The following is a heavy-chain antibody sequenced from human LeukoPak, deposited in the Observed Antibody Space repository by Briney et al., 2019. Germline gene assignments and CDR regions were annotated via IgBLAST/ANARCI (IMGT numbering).Heavy chain of an antibody. Sequence: ASVKVSCKSSGYTFTSYGSSWVRQVPGQGLEWMGWISAYNGNTNYAQKLQGRVTMTTDTSTSTAYMELRSLRSDDTAVYYCARDYYDSSGYRYFDLWGRGTLVTVSS. J-gene: IGHJ2*01. CDR1: GYTFTSYG. V-gene: IGHV1-18*01. CDR2: ISAYNGNT. CDR3: ARDYYDSSGYRYFDL. D-gene: IGHD3-22*01.